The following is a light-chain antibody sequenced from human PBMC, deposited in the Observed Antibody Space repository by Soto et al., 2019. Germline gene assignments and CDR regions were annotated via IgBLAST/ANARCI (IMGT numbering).Light chain of an antibody. V-gene: IGKV1-6*01. CDR2: AAS. CDR3: LQDYNYPRA. J-gene: IGKJ1*01. Sequence: IQMTQSPSSLSASVGDRVTITCRATQGIRNELGWYQQKPGKAPKLLIYAASSLQSGVPSRFSGSASGTDFTLTISSLQPEDFATYYCLQDYNYPRAFGQGTKVHIK. CDR1: QGIRNE.